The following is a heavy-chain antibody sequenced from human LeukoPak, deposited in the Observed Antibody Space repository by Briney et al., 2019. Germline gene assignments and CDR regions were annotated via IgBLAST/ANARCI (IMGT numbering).Heavy chain of an antibody. CDR3: ARGTPGSHLGY. J-gene: IGHJ4*02. Sequence: ASVKVSCKASAYTFTAYYMHWVRQAPGQGLEWMGWINPNSGGTNYAQKFKGWVTLTRDTSVNTTYMELSRLTSGVTAAYFCARGTPGSHLGYWGQGTLVTVSP. CDR2: INPNSGGT. CDR1: AYTFTAYY. D-gene: IGHD3-16*02. V-gene: IGHV1-2*04.